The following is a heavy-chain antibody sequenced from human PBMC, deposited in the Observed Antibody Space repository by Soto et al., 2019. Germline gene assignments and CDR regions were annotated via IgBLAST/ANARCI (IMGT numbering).Heavy chain of an antibody. CDR1: GFTFSSYV. V-gene: IGHV3-30*18. CDR2: ISYDGSNK. CDR3: AKDLEGYCTTTSCYTYFRLDV. Sequence: GGSLRLSCAASGFTFSSYVMHWVRQAPGKXLEWVAVISYDGSNKYYADSVKGRFTISRDNSKHTLYLQMNSLRPEDTAVYYCAKDLEGYCTTTSCYTYFRLDVWGQGTTVTVSS. J-gene: IGHJ6*02. D-gene: IGHD2-2*01.